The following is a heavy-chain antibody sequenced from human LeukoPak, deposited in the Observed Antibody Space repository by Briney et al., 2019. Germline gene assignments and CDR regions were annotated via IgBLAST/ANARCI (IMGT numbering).Heavy chain of an antibody. CDR2: ICAYNGNT. CDR1: GYTFTSYD. D-gene: IGHD3-10*01. V-gene: IGHV1-18*01. J-gene: IGHJ5*02. CDR3: ARDDWWFGELKTDRPFDP. Sequence: ASVKVSCKASGYTFTSYDFSWVRQAPGQGFEWRGWICAYNGNTNYAQKLQGRVTMTTDTSTSTAYMELRSLRSDDTAVYYCARDDWWFGELKTDRPFDPWGQGTLVTVSS.